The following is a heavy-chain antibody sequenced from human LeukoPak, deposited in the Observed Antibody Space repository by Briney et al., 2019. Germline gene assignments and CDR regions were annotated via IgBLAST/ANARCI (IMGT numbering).Heavy chain of an antibody. CDR1: GFTFSSYG. CDR3: AKWGSGYYFDY. J-gene: IGHJ4*02. V-gene: IGHV3-30*18. Sequence: GGSLRLSCAASGFTFSSYGIHWVRQAPGKGLEWVAVISNSGSNKYYADSMKGRLTVSRDNSKNTAYLQLNSLRTEDTAVYYCAKWGSGYYFDYWGQGTLVTVPS. D-gene: IGHD3-16*01. CDR2: ISNSGSNK.